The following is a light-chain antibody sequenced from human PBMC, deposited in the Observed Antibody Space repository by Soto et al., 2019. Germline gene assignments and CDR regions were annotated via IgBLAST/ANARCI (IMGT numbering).Light chain of an antibody. Sequence: VLTQSPVTPSLSPGERATLSCRASQSVSSSYLAWHQQKPGQDPRLLIYGASSRATGIPDRFSGSGSGTDFTLTISRLEPEDFAVYYCQQYGSSPPITFGHGTRLEIK. V-gene: IGKV3-20*01. J-gene: IGKJ5*01. CDR2: GAS. CDR1: QSVSSSY. CDR3: QQYGSSPPIT.